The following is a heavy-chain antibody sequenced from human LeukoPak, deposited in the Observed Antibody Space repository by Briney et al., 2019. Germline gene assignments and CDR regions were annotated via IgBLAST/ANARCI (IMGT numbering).Heavy chain of an antibody. D-gene: IGHD3-16*01. CDR3: ARQQNSGRGSQFLSSPGHMDV. CDR2: IIPILGAP. CDR1: GGVFNNYA. J-gene: IGHJ6*04. Sequence: SVKVSCKASGGVFNNYAISWVRQAPGQGLEWMGGIIPILGAPSYAQKFQDRVTITADKGTNTVYMELSSLRSEDTAMYYSARQQNSGRGSQFLSSPGHMDVWGKGSTVTVSS. V-gene: IGHV1-69*06.